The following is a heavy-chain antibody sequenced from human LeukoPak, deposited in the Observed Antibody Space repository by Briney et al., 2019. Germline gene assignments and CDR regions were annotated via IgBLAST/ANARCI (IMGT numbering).Heavy chain of an antibody. J-gene: IGHJ6*02. D-gene: IGHD3-10*01. Sequence: GGSLRLSCAASGFTFSSYGMHWVRQAPGKGLEWVAVISYDGSNKYYADSVKGRFTISRDNSKNTLYLQMSSLRDEDTAVYYCAKNYESGRGVPYGMDVWGQGTTVTVSS. CDR3: AKNYESGRGVPYGMDV. V-gene: IGHV3-30*18. CDR1: GFTFSSYG. CDR2: ISYDGSNK.